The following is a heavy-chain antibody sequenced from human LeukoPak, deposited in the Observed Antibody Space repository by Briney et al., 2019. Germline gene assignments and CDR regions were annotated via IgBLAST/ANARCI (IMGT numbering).Heavy chain of an antibody. Sequence: ASVKVSCKASGGTFSSYTISWVRQAPGQGLEWMGRIIPILGIANYAQKFQGRVTITADKSTSTAYMELSSLRSEDTAVCYCARDRCSSTSCYRWGVFDYWGQGTLVTVPS. J-gene: IGHJ4*02. CDR3: ARDRCSSTSCYRWGVFDY. CDR2: IIPILGIA. CDR1: GGTFSSYT. D-gene: IGHD2-2*02. V-gene: IGHV1-69*04.